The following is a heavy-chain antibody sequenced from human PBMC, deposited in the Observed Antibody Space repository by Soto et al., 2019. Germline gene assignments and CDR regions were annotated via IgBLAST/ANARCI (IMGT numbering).Heavy chain of an antibody. V-gene: IGHV3-30-3*01. CDR1: GFTFSDYS. J-gene: IGHJ4*02. Sequence: QVQLVESGGGVVQPGRSLRLSCKASGFTFSDYSIHWVRQAPGKGLEWVAVISNDGNNRYYANSVKGRFTISRDNSKNTLYLQMNRLRAEETGVYYCARPGCLSARCLSDYWGQGTLVTVCS. CDR2: ISNDGNNR. CDR3: ARPGCLSARCLSDY. D-gene: IGHD1-26*01.